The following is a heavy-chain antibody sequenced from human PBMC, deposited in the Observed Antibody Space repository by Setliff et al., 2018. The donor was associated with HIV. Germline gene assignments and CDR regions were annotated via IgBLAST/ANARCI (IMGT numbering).Heavy chain of an antibody. D-gene: IGHD3-22*01. V-gene: IGHV3-30*18. Sequence: LRLSCAASEFTFSTYGMHWVRQAPGKGLEWVAVISYDGSNKYYADSVKGRFTISRDNSKNTLYLQMNSLRAEDTAVYYCAKVESYYDSSGPDYWGQGTLVTVSS. CDR1: EFTFSTYG. CDR2: ISYDGSNK. CDR3: AKVESYYDSSGPDY. J-gene: IGHJ4*02.